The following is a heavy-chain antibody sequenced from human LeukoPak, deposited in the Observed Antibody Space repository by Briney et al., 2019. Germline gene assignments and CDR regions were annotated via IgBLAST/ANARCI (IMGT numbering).Heavy chain of an antibody. J-gene: IGHJ5*02. V-gene: IGHV3-23*01. CDR2: MSGSGGST. CDR1: GFTCSGYV. Sequence: AGSLTLSCTASGFTCSGYVTSWIRQPPGKGLEWISAMSGSGGSTYYAYSVKGRFTISRDNSKNTLYLKMNSPRAEDTAVYYCAKPRITMVRGVIAWFDPCGQGALLTGSS. CDR3: AKPRITMVRGVIAWFDP. D-gene: IGHD3-10*01.